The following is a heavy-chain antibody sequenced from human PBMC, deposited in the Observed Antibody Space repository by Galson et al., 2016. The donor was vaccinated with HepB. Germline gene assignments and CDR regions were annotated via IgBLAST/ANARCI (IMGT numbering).Heavy chain of an antibody. D-gene: IGHD3/OR15-3a*01. CDR2: ISDSGSA. Sequence: TLSLTCTVSAGTINTHGYFWSWIRQHPGRGLEWIGYISDSGSAYFNPSLKSRTTISIDTSQNQFPLDLTSVTAADTAVYFCARYGSWTGFDYWGRGTLVTVSS. J-gene: IGHJ4*02. V-gene: IGHV4-31*03. CDR1: AGTINTHGYF. CDR3: ARYGSWTGFDY.